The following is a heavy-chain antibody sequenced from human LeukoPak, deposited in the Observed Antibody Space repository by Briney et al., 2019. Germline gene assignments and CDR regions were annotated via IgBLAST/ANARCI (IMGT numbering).Heavy chain of an antibody. CDR2: INHSGST. Sequence: SETLSLTCAVYGGSFSGYYWSWIRQPPGKGLEWIGEINHSGSTNYNPPLRSRVTISVDTSKNQFSLKLSSVTAAHTAVYYCAREFRYFDSKGYEGEYFDYWGQGTLVTVSS. J-gene: IGHJ4*02. CDR1: GGSFSGYY. V-gene: IGHV4-34*01. CDR3: AREFRYFDSKGYEGEYFDY. D-gene: IGHD3-9*01.